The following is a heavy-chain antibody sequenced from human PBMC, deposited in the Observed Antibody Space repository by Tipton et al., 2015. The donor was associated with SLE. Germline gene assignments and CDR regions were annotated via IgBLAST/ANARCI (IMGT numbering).Heavy chain of an antibody. CDR2: IYYSGGS. V-gene: IGHV4-59*01. CDR1: DGSISSYY. J-gene: IGHJ4*02. D-gene: IGHD4/OR15-4a*01. CDR3: ALFNDYADNLRFDY. Sequence: TLSLTCTLSDGSISSYYWSWIRQPPGKGLEWIGYIYYSGGSNYNPSLMSRVTISVDTSKKQFSLKLSSVTAADTAVYYCALFNDYADNLRFDYWGQGTLVTVSS.